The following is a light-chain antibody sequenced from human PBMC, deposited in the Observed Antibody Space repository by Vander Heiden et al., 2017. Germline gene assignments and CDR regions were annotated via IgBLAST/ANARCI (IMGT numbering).Light chain of an antibody. CDR3: NSRDSSGNHMNVV. Sequence: SSELTQDPAVSVALGQTVRITCQGDSLRSYYASWYQQKPGQAPGLVIYGKNNRPSGIPDRVSGSSSGNTASVTITGAQAEDEADDYCNSRDSSGNHMNVVFGGGTKLTVL. CDR2: GKN. V-gene: IGLV3-19*01. CDR1: SLRSYY. J-gene: IGLJ2*01.